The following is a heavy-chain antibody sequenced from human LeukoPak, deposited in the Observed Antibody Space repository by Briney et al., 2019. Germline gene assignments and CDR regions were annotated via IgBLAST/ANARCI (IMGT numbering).Heavy chain of an antibody. J-gene: IGHJ4*02. CDR1: GGSISSYC. CDR2: IYYSGST. CDR3: ARPGSGNYYAY. V-gene: IGHV4-59*08. D-gene: IGHD3-10*01. Sequence: PSETLSLTCTVSGGSISSYCWSWIRQPPGKGLEWIGYIYYSGSTNYNPSLKSRVTISVDTSKNQFSLKVSSVTAADTAVYYCARPGSGNYYAYWGQGTLVTVSS.